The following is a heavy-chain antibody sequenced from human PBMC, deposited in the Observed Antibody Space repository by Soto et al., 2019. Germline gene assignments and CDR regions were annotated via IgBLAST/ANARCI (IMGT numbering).Heavy chain of an antibody. CDR1: GGSISTYY. J-gene: IGHJ1*01. CDR3: PRDGSERPATN. Sequence: SETLALTCTVSGGSISTYYSISSRLPPGKGREWIGVFYNGGNTNYSRSLKSRVTISVDTSKNQFSLKLISGTAADTAVYYCPRDGSERPATNWGQGMLVTVSS. CDR2: FYNGGNT. V-gene: IGHV4-59*01. D-gene: IGHD3-10*01.